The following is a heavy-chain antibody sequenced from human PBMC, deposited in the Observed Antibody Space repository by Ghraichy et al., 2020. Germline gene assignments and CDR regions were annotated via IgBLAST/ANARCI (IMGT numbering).Heavy chain of an antibody. D-gene: IGHD5-24*01. CDR3: AKNLSPGYNTGWDAFDI. CDR1: GFSFSSYA. V-gene: IGHV3-23*01. Sequence: GGSLRLSCAASGFSFSSYAMSWVRQAPGKGLEWVSGISGSGGGTYYADSVKGRFTISRDNSKTTLYVQMNSLRAEDRAVYYCAKNLSPGYNTGWDAFDIWGQGTMVTVSS. CDR2: ISGSGGGT. J-gene: IGHJ3*02.